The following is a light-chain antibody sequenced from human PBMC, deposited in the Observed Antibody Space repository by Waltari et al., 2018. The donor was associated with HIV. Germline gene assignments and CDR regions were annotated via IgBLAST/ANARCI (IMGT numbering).Light chain of an antibody. CDR3: CSYAGSYTLSV. CDR1: SSDVGAYHY. CDR2: DVS. Sequence: QSALTQPRSVSGSPGQSVTISCTGTSSDVGAYHYVSWYQQHPGKAPKLMIYDVSKRPSGVPDRFSGSKSGNTASLTISGLQAEDEADYYCCSYAGSYTLSVFGGGTKLTVL. V-gene: IGLV2-11*01. J-gene: IGLJ2*01.